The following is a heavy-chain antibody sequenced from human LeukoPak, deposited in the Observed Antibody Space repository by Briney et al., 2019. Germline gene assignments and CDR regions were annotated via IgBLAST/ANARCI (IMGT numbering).Heavy chain of an antibody. CDR1: GGSISSYY. Sequence: PSETLSLTCTVSGGSISSYYWSWIRQPPGKGLEWIGYIYYSGSTNYNPSLKSRVTISVDTSKNQFSLKLSSVTAADTAVYYCARGGYGSGTNPWDYWGQGTLVTVSS. V-gene: IGHV4-59*01. CDR2: IYYSGST. CDR3: ARGGYGSGTNPWDY. J-gene: IGHJ4*02. D-gene: IGHD2-2*01.